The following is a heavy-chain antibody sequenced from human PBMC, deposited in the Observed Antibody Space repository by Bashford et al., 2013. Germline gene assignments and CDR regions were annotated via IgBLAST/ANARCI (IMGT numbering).Heavy chain of an antibody. V-gene: IGHV4-31*03. Sequence: SETLSLTCTVSGGSISSGGYYWSWIRQHPGKGLEWIGYIYYSGSTYYNPSLKSRVTISVDRSKNQFSLKLSSVTAADTAVYYCARDRGGEPGAYYFDYWGQGTLVTVSS. CDR1: GGSISSGGYY. J-gene: IGHJ4*02. D-gene: IGHD3-10*01. CDR3: ARDRGGEPGAYYFDY. CDR2: IYYSGST.